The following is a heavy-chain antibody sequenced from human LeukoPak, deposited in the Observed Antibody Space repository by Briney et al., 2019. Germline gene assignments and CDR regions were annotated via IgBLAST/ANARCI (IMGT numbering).Heavy chain of an antibody. CDR1: GFTFSSYS. J-gene: IGHJ4*02. CDR3: AREERELTAGY. Sequence: PGGSLRLSCAASGFTFSSYSMNWVRQAPGKGLEWVLYISSSSSTIYYADSVKGRFTISRDNAKNSLYLQMNSLRAEDTAVYYCAREERELTAGYWGQGTLVTVSS. V-gene: IGHV3-48*01. CDR2: ISSSSSTI. D-gene: IGHD1-14*01.